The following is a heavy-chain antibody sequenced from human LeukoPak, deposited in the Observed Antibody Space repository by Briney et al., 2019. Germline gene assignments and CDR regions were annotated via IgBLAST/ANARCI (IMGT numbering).Heavy chain of an antibody. Sequence: SVKVSCKASGGNYSDYVISWVRQAPGQGLEWMGGIIPIFGTANYAQKFQGRVTITADESTSTAYMELSSLRSEDTAVYYCARKAVVVVAANDAFDIWGQGTMVTVSS. D-gene: IGHD2-15*01. CDR2: IIPIFGTA. CDR1: GGNYSDYV. V-gene: IGHV1-69*13. CDR3: ARKAVVVVAANDAFDI. J-gene: IGHJ3*02.